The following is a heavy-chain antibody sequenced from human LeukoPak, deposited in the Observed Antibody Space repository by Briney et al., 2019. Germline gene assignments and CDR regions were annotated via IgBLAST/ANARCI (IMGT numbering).Heavy chain of an antibody. CDR1: GGSISNYY. CDR2: IYYSGNT. J-gene: IGHJ6*03. V-gene: IGHV4-59*01. D-gene: IGHD5-18*01. CDR3: ARVMWGRGYSYGPWYYYYYMDV. Sequence: PSETLSLTCSVSGGSISNYYWSWIRQPPGKGLEWIGYIYYSGNTNYNPSLKSRVTISVDTSKNQFSLKLSSVTAADTAVYYCARVMWGRGYSYGPWYYYYYMDVWGKGTTVTVSS.